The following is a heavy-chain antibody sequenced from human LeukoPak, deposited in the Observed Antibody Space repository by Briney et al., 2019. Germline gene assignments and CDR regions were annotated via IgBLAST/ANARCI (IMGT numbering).Heavy chain of an antibody. D-gene: IGHD3-22*01. CDR3: ARDSDSSGSLAAFDI. J-gene: IGHJ3*02. Sequence: ASVKVSCKASGYTFTSYAMHWVRQAPGQRLEWMGWINAGNGNTKYSQKFQGRVTIIRDTSASTAYMELSSLRSEDTAVYYCARDSDSSGSLAAFDIWGQGTMVTVSS. CDR1: GYTFTSYA. CDR2: INAGNGNT. V-gene: IGHV1-3*01.